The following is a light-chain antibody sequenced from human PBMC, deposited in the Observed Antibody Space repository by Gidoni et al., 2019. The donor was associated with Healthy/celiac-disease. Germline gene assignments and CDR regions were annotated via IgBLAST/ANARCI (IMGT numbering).Light chain of an antibody. CDR2: DVL. CDR1: SSDIGAYEF. V-gene: IGLV2-14*03. Sequence: SALTQPASVSGSPGQSITITCAGTSSDIGAYEFVAWYQQHPDKAPKLLIYDVLNRPSGVSHRFSGSKAGNTASLTIFGLQAEDEANYYCSSFTTSTTVVFGGGTKVTVL. J-gene: IGLJ3*02. CDR3: SSFTTSTTVV.